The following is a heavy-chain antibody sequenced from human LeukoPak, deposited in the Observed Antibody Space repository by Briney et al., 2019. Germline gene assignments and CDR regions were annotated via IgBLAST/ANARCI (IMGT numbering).Heavy chain of an antibody. J-gene: IGHJ3*02. CDR2: INSDGSST. CDR1: GFTFSSYW. Sequence: GGSLRLSCSASGFTFSSYWMHWVRQAPGRGLVWVSRINSDGSSTTYADSVKGRFTISRDNAKNTLYLHMNGLRADDTAVYYCVYGGNSTSFDIWGQGTMVTVSS. D-gene: IGHD4-23*01. CDR3: VYGGNSTSFDI. V-gene: IGHV3-74*01.